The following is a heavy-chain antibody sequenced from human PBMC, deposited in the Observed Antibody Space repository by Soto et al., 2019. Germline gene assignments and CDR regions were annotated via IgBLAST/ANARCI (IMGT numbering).Heavy chain of an antibody. CDR2: IYYSGST. J-gene: IGHJ4*02. CDR1: GGYITSGGYY. V-gene: IGHV4-31*11. CDR3: ARLVYDTRLNYMYFDF. Sequence: SETLSLTCAVSGGYITSGGYYWSWIRQYPGKGLEWIGYIYYSGSTHYNPTLKSRLTISLDTSKNQFSLKLTSVTAADTAIYFCARLVYDTRLNYMYFDFWGQGALVTVSS. D-gene: IGHD3-10*01.